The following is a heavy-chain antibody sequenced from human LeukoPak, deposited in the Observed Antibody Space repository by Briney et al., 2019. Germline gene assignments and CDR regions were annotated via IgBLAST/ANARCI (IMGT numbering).Heavy chain of an antibody. CDR3: ARDSYCSGGTCYSRVGY. J-gene: IGHJ4*02. D-gene: IGHD2-15*01. CDR2: INTNTGNP. Sequence: ASVTVSCTASGYIFTNYPMNWVRQAPGQGLEWMGSINTNTGNPTYAQGLTERFVFSWDTSVSTAYLQITSLKAEDTAVYFCARDSYCSGGTCYSRVGYWGQGTEVTVSS. CDR1: GYIFTNYP. V-gene: IGHV7-4-1*02.